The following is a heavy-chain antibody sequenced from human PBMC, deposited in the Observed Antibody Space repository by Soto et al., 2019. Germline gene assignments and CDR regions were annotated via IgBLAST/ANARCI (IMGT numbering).Heavy chain of an antibody. Sequence: GASVKVSCKASGYTFTSYGISWVRQAPGQGLEWMGWISAYNGNTNYAQKLQGRVTMTTDTSTSTAYMELRSLRSDDTAVYYCARVPVEWELPYHLHFDYWGQGTLVTVSS. CDR1: GYTFTSYG. V-gene: IGHV1-18*04. D-gene: IGHD1-26*01. CDR2: ISAYNGNT. CDR3: ARVPVEWELPYHLHFDY. J-gene: IGHJ4*02.